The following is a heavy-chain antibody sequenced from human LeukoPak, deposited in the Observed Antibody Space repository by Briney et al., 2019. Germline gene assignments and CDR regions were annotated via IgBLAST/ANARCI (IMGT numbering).Heavy chain of an antibody. J-gene: IGHJ6*03. D-gene: IGHD2-15*01. CDR1: GFTFSSYA. CDR3: ARVLRYCSGGNCYSGGLGYMDV. Sequence: GGSLRLSCAASGFTFSSYAMSWVRQAPGKGLEWVSATSSSDAGTYYADSVRGRFTISRDNSKNTLYLQMNSLRAEDTAVYYCARVLRYCSGGNCYSGGLGYMDVWGKGTTVTISS. V-gene: IGHV3-23*01. CDR2: TSSSDAGT.